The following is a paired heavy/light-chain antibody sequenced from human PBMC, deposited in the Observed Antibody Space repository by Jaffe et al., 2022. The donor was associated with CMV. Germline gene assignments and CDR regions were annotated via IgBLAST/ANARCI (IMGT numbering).Light chain of an antibody. CDR1: QSISRW. CDR2: KAS. CDR3: QQSRGA. V-gene: IGKV1-5*03. J-gene: IGKJ1*01. Sequence: DIQVTQSPSTLSAFVGDRVTITCRASQSISRWLAWYQQKPGKAPKLLIYKASSLQSGVPSRFSGSGSGTEFTLTISSLQPDDFATYYCQQSRGAFGQGTKVEIK.
Heavy chain of an antibody. Sequence: QVQLVQSGAEVKKPGASVKVSCKASGYTFSDYNMYWVRQAPGQGLEWMGWINPKSGDTQYTQKFQDRVTITRDTSISTAYMELSRLKGDDTAVYYCARESPENHWAFDNWGQGTVVTVSS. CDR1: GYTFSDYN. CDR3: ARESPENHWAFDN. CDR2: INPKSGDT. J-gene: IGHJ4*02. V-gene: IGHV1-2*02. D-gene: IGHD7-27*01.